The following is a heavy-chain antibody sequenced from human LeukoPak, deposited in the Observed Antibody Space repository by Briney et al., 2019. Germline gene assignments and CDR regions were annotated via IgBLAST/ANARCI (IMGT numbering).Heavy chain of an antibody. V-gene: IGHV3-43*02. CDR2: ISGDGGST. Sequence: GRSLRLSCAASGFTLSGSGMHWVRQAPGKGLEWVSLISGDGGSTNYADSVKGRFTISIDKSKNSLHLQMNGLRTEDTALYYCTKDHSRGRIHWFDPWGQGTLVTVSS. CDR1: GFTLSGSG. D-gene: IGHD2-21*01. CDR3: TKDHSRGRIHWFDP. J-gene: IGHJ5*02.